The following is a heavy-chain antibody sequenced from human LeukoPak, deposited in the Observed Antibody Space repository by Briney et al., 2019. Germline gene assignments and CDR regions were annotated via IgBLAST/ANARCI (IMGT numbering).Heavy chain of an antibody. CDR2: IIPIFGTA. CDR1: GGTFSSYA. J-gene: IGHJ6*03. CDR3: AGTLTHYDYSNIGLWGYYYMDV. D-gene: IGHD4-11*01. V-gene: IGHV1-69*05. Sequence: SVKVSCKASGGTFSSYAISWVRQAPGQGLEWMGGIIPIFGTANYAQKFQGRVTITTDESTSTAYMELSSLRSEDTAVYYCAGTLTHYDYSNIGLWGYYYMDVWGKGTTVTVSS.